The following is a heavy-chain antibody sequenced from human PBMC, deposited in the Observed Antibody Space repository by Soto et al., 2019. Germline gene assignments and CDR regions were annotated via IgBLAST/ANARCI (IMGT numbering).Heavy chain of an antibody. D-gene: IGHD2-2*01. V-gene: IGHV1-18*01. Sequence: ASVKVSCKASGYTFTSYGISWVRQAPGQGLEWMGWISAYNGNTNYAQKFQGRVTITADESTSTAYMELSSLRSEDTAVYYCARPQWYHAFDIWGQGTMVTVSS. J-gene: IGHJ3*02. CDR1: GYTFTSYG. CDR2: ISAYNGNT. CDR3: ARPQWYHAFDI.